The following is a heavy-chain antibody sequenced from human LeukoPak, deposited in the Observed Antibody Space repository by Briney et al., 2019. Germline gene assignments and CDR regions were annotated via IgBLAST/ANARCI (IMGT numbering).Heavy chain of an antibody. Sequence: GGSLRLSCAASGFTFSNYGMHWVRQVPGKGLEWVAAIWFDGIRKYYADSVKGRLTISRDNSKNTLYLQMNSLRAEDTAVYYCARRGPMSYDILAYYFDYWGQGTLVTVSS. J-gene: IGHJ4*02. V-gene: IGHV3-33*01. D-gene: IGHD3-9*01. CDR3: ARRGPMSYDILAYYFDY. CDR2: IWFDGIRK. CDR1: GFTFSNYG.